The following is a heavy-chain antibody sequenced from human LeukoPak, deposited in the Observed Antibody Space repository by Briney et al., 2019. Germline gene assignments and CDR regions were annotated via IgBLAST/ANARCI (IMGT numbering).Heavy chain of an antibody. Sequence: SETLSLTCTVSGGSISSYYWSWIRQPAGKGLEWIGRIYTSGSTNYNPSLKSRVTMTVDTSKNQFSLKLSSVTAADTAVYYCARRIMPTTPADAFDIWGQGTMVTVSS. D-gene: IGHD5-12*01. V-gene: IGHV4-4*07. CDR1: GGSISSYY. CDR2: IYTSGST. J-gene: IGHJ3*02. CDR3: ARRIMPTTPADAFDI.